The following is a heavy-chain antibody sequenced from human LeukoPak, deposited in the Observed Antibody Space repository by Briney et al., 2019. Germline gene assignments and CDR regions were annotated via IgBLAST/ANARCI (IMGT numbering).Heavy chain of an antibody. CDR1: GYSFANYL. J-gene: IGHJ4*02. CDR3: ARRPRVSGGGAYHYFDY. Sequence: GESLKISCKGSGYSFANYLIGWVRQMPGKGLEWMGSIYPGDSDTRYGPAFQGQVTISADKSINTAYLQWSSLKASDTAIYYCARRPRVSGGGAYHYFDYWGQEGTLVIVSS. CDR2: IYPGDSDT. D-gene: IGHD2-21*01. V-gene: IGHV5-51*01.